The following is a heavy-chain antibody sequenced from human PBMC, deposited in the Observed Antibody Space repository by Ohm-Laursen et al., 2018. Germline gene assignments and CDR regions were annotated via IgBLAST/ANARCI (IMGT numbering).Heavy chain of an antibody. CDR3: ARWGYCSSTSCYTDYYYYGMDV. Sequence: ASVKVSCKASGYTFTGYYMHWVRQAPGQGFEWMGWMNPNSGNTGYAQKFQGRVTMTRNTSISTAYMELSSLRSEDTAVYYCARWGYCSSTSCYTDYYYYGMDVWGQGTTVTVSS. CDR2: MNPNSGNT. D-gene: IGHD2-2*02. CDR1: GYTFTGYY. J-gene: IGHJ6*02. V-gene: IGHV1-8*02.